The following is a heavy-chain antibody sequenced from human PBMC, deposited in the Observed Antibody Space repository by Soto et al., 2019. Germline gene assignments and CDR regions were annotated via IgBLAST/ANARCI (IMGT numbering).Heavy chain of an antibody. CDR3: ARDPDSGYDLAFDI. D-gene: IGHD5-12*01. Sequence: GGSLRLSCAASGFTFSSYAMHWVRQAPGKGLEWVAVISYDGSNKYYADSVKGRFTISRDNSKNTLYLQMNSLRAEDTAVYYCARDPDSGYDLAFDIWGQGTMVTVSS. V-gene: IGHV3-30-3*01. J-gene: IGHJ3*02. CDR1: GFTFSSYA. CDR2: ISYDGSNK.